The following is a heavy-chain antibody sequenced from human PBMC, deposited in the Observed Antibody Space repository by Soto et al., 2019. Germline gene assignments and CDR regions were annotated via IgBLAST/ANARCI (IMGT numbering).Heavy chain of an antibody. V-gene: IGHV4-59*08. CDR2: VHHSWGS. Sequence: QVQLQESGPGLVKPSETLSLSCTVSDGSISSYYWSWFRQSPGKRMEWIGYVHHSWGSSYNPSLQSRVAISLDTSKSQFSLKVTSVTVTDTAVYYCARQGFGPLHGLVDVWGQGTTVTVSS. CDR3: ARQGFGPLHGLVDV. D-gene: IGHD3-10*01. J-gene: IGHJ6*02. CDR1: DGSISSYY.